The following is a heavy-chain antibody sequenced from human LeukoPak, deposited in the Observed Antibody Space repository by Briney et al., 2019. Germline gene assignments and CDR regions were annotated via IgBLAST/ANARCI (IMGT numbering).Heavy chain of an antibody. J-gene: IGHJ4*02. V-gene: IGHV4-34*01. CDR3: ARGSVVTPGVDY. CDR2: TNHSGST. CDR1: GGSFSGYY. Sequence: SETLSLTCAVYGGSFSGYYWSWIRQPPGKGLEWIGETNHSGSTNYNPSLKSRVTISVDTSKNQFSLKLSSVTAADTAVYYCARGSVVTPGVDYWGQGTLVTVSS. D-gene: IGHD2-21*02.